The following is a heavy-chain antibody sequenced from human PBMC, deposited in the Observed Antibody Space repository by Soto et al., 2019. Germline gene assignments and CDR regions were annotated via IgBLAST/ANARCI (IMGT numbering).Heavy chain of an antibody. CDR1: GFNFGAFG. CDR3: ARDMKSVRFWGTNGFDP. D-gene: IGHD3-16*01. CDR2: ITLSSSYI. V-gene: IGHV3-21*01. J-gene: IGHJ5*02. Sequence: GGSLRLSCGASGFNFGAFGMNWVRQAPGKGLEWVSSITLSSSYIYYADSVKGRFTVSRDNAKNSLYLDMKSLTVDDTAVYYCARDMKSVRFWGTNGFDPWGQGT.